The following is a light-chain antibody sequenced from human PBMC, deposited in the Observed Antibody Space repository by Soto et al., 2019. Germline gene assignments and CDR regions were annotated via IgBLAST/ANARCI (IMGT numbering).Light chain of an antibody. V-gene: IGLV1-40*01. Sequence: QSVLTQPPSVSGAPGQRVTISCTGSSSNIGAGYDVHWYQQLPGTAPKLLIYRNSNRPSGVPDRFSGSKSGTSASLAITGLQAEDEADYYCPSCDSSLSGSGVFGTGTKVTVL. CDR1: SSNIGAGYD. CDR3: PSCDSSLSGSGV. J-gene: IGLJ1*01. CDR2: RNS.